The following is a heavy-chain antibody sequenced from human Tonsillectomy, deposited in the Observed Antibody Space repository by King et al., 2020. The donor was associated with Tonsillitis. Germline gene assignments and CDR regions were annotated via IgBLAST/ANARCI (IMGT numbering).Heavy chain of an antibody. Sequence: VQLVESGGGLVQPGGSLRLSCAASGFIFTNAWMTWVRQAPGKGLEWVGRIKSKTDGGTTDYAAHVRGRFAISRDDSENTLYLQMDSLKTEDTAVYYCTADTTPGDNYDSLRDPIGMDYWGQGTPVTVSS. CDR1: GFIFTNAW. CDR2: IKSKTDGGTT. D-gene: IGHD3-22*01. V-gene: IGHV3-15*01. CDR3: TADTTPGDNYDSLRDPIGMDY. J-gene: IGHJ4*02.